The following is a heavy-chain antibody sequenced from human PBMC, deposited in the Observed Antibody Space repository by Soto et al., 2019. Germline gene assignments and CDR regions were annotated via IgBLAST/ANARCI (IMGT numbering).Heavy chain of an antibody. D-gene: IGHD3-22*01. J-gene: IGHJ4*02. Sequence: QVQLVQSGAEVKKPGASVKVSCKAAGYTCTSYAMHWVRQAPGQRLAWMGGINAGNGNTKYSQKLQGRVTITRDTSASTAWMELSSLRSEDTAVYYCARTYYHDSSIIDYWGQGTLVTVSS. CDR2: INAGNGNT. CDR3: ARTYYHDSSIIDY. V-gene: IGHV1-3*01. CDR1: GYTCTSYA.